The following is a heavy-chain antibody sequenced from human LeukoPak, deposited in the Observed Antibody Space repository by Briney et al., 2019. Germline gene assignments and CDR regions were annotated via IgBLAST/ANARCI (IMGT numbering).Heavy chain of an antibody. V-gene: IGHV3-23*01. CDR2: ISGSGGST. Sequence: GGSLRLSCAASGFTFSSYSMNWVRQAPGKGLEWVSAISGSGGSTYYADSVKGRFTISRDNSKNTLYLQMNSLRAEDTAVYYCATTGIYYDILTGYYPTDYWGQGTLVTVSS. D-gene: IGHD3-9*01. CDR1: GFTFSSYS. CDR3: ATTGIYYDILTGYYPTDY. J-gene: IGHJ4*02.